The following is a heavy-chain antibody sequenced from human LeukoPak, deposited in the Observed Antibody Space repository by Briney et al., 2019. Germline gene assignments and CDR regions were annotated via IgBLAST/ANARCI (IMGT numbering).Heavy chain of an antibody. Sequence: GGSLRLSCAASGFTFSSYWMHWVRQAPGKGLEWVANIKQDGSEKYYVDSVKGRFTISRDNAKNSLYLQMNSLIAEDTAVYYCAREGYCSGGSCYEFQHWGQGTLVTVSS. CDR1: GFTFSSYW. CDR3: AREGYCSGGSCYEFQH. D-gene: IGHD2-15*01. CDR2: IKQDGSEK. V-gene: IGHV3-7*01. J-gene: IGHJ1*01.